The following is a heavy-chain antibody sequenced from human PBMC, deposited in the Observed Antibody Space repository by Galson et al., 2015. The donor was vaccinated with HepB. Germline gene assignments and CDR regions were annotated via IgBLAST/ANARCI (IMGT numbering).Heavy chain of an antibody. J-gene: IGHJ1*01. CDR2: ISGSGGST. D-gene: IGHD2-21*02. Sequence: SLRLSCAASGFTFSSYAMSWVRQAPGKGLEWVSAISGSGGSTYYADSVKGRFTISRDNSKNTLYLQMNSLRAEDTAVYYCAKETGPNCGGDCYPGYFQHWGQGTLVTVSS. CDR1: GFTFSSYA. V-gene: IGHV3-23*01. CDR3: AKETGPNCGGDCYPGYFQH.